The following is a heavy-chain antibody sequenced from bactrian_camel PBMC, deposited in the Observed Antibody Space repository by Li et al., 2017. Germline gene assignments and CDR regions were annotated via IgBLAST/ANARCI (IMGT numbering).Heavy chain of an antibody. CDR1: QDIFSRYC. CDR3: AADRNLIAAMNWC. D-gene: IGHD4*01. CDR2: ADVDGAK. Sequence: HVQLVESGGGSVQTGGSLTLSCVGSQDIFSRYCMAWIHQGPGKEREGVAAADVDGAKIYADSVRGRFTISRDNAKKTVYLQMNSLKPEDTAVYYCAADRNLIAAMNWCWGQGTQVTVS. V-gene: IGHV3S53*01. J-gene: IGHJ4*01.